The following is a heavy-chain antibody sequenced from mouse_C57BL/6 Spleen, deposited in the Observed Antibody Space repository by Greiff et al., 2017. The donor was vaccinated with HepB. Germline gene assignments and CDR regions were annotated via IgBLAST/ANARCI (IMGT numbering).Heavy chain of an antibody. D-gene: IGHD2-4*01. J-gene: IGHJ4*01. Sequence: EVQVVESGGGLVKPGGSLKLSCAASGFTFSDYGMHWVRQAPEKGLEWVAYISSGSSTIYYADTVKGRFTISRDNAKNTLFLQMTSLRSEDTAMYYCARGRNDYVYYAMDYWGQGTSVTVSS. V-gene: IGHV5-17*01. CDR2: ISSGSSTI. CDR1: GFTFSDYG. CDR3: ARGRNDYVYYAMDY.